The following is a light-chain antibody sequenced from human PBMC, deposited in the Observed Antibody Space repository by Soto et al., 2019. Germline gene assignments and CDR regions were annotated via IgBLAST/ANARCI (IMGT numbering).Light chain of an antibody. J-gene: IGKJ1*01. V-gene: IGKV1-5*03. CDR2: KAS. CDR1: QSISNW. CDR3: QQYNGYRG. Sequence: IQMTQSNSTLSASVGDRVTITCRASQSISNWLAWLQQKPGKAPKLLIYKASNLESGVPSRFSGSGSGTEFTLTISSLQPDDVATYYCQQYNGYRGFGQVTNVDIK.